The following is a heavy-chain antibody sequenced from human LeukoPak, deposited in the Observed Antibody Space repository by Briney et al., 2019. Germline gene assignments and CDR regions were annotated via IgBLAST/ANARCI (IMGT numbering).Heavy chain of an antibody. CDR3: ARDLGTVVTPGTDYYGMDV. CDR1: GYTFTGYY. Sequence: ASVKVSCKASGYTFTGYYMHWVRQAPGQGLEWMGWINPNSGGTNYAQKFQGRITMTRDTSISTAYMELSRLRSDDTAVYYCARDLGTVVTPGTDYYGMDVWGQGTTVTVSS. V-gene: IGHV1-2*02. CDR2: INPNSGGT. J-gene: IGHJ6*02. D-gene: IGHD4-23*01.